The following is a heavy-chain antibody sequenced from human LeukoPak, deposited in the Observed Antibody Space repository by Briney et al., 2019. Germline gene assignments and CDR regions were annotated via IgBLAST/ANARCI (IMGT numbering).Heavy chain of an antibody. V-gene: IGHV1-2*02. CDR2: INPNSGDT. CDR3: ARETVPAIAAPRGLNY. D-gene: IGHD6-13*01. CDR1: GYTFTDYY. J-gene: IGHJ4*02. Sequence: ASVKVSCKASGYTFTDYYIHWVRQAPGQGLEWMGWINPNSGDTNYAQKFQGRVTMTRDTSISTAYMELSRLGSDDTAVYYCARETVPAIAAPRGLNYWGQGTLVTVSS.